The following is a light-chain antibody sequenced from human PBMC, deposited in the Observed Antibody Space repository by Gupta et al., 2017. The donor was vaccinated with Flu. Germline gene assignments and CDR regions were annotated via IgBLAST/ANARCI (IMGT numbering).Light chain of an antibody. Sequence: DIQMTQSPSSLSASIGDRVTITCRASQAISNYLAWYQQKPGEVPKLLIYGASTLQSGVPSRFSGSGSGTDFTLNISNLQPEDVATYYCQKDRSAPFSFGHGTKLNIK. J-gene: IGKJ3*01. V-gene: IGKV1-27*01. CDR1: QAISNY. CDR2: GAS. CDR3: QKDRSAPFS.